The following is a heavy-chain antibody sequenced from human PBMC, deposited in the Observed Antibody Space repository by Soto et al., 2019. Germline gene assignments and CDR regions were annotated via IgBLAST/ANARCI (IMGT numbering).Heavy chain of an antibody. CDR3: ARWEQQLVGNYYYYYGMDV. Sequence: SETLSLTCAVQGGSFSGYIWTWIRQPPGKGLQWIGQINHSGSTYYNPSLKSRVTISVDTSKNQFSLKLSSVTAADTAVYYCARWEQQLVGNYYYYYGMDVWGQGTTVTVSS. D-gene: IGHD6-13*01. V-gene: IGHV4-34*01. CDR2: INHSGST. CDR1: GGSFSGYI. J-gene: IGHJ6*02.